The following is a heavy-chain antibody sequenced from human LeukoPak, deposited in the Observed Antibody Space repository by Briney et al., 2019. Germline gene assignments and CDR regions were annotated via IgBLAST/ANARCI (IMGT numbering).Heavy chain of an antibody. Sequence: SQTLSLTCAISGDSVSSKNGAWNWIRQSPSGGLEWLGRTYYRSKWYDEYADSVKGRVTISPDTSKNQFSLHVYSVTPEDTAVYYWARDLGTSGWYTFDFWGQGTLVTVSS. J-gene: IGHJ5*01. CDR1: GDSVSSKNGA. V-gene: IGHV6-1*01. CDR2: TYYRSKWYD. CDR3: ARDLGTSGWYTFDF. D-gene: IGHD6-19*01.